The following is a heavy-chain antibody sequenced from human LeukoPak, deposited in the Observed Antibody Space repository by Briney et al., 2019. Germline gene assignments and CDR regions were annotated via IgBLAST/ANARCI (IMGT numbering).Heavy chain of an antibody. CDR1: GYTFTRYG. V-gene: IGHV1-18*01. D-gene: IGHD6-19*01. CDR3: ARDGAGYYGMDV. J-gene: IGHJ6*02. CDR2: ISAYNGTT. Sequence: GASVEVSCKASGYTFTRYGISWVRQAPGQGLEWMGWISAYNGTTKYAQKLQGRVTMTTDTSTSTAYMELRSLRSDDTAVYYCARDGAGYYGMDVWGQGTTVTVSS.